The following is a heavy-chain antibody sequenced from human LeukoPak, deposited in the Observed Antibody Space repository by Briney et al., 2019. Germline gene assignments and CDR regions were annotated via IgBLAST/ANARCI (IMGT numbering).Heavy chain of an antibody. V-gene: IGHV1-69*05. Sequence: ASVKVSCKASGGTFSSYAISWVRQAPGQGLEWMGGIIPIFGTANYAQKFQGRVTITTDESTSTAYMELSSLRSEDTAVHYSASSYGGKYNWFDPWGQGTLVTVSS. CDR2: IIPIFGTA. J-gene: IGHJ5*02. D-gene: IGHD4-23*01. CDR3: ASSYGGKYNWFDP. CDR1: GGTFSSYA.